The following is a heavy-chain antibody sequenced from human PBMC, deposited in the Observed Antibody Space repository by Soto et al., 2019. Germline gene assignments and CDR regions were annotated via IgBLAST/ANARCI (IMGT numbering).Heavy chain of an antibody. CDR3: AKDGLSSFDP. CDR2: IRSKVAGGTT. J-gene: IGHJ5*02. CDR1: GVNLRKGL. V-gene: IGHV3-15*05. Sequence: GSLRHACGAGGVNLRKGLMNCVRQAPGKGLEWVGRIRSKVAGGTTDYAEPVKGRFTISRDDSRNTVDLQMNSLKTEDAAVYYCAKDGLSSFDPWGQGTLVTVSS.